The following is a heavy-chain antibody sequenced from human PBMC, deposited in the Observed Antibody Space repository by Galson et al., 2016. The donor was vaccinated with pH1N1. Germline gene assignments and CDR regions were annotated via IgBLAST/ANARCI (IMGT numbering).Heavy chain of an antibody. CDR1: GFTFSHYW. J-gene: IGHJ3*02. D-gene: IGHD3-3*01. V-gene: IGHV3-7*01. CDR3: VRDDYESWSGYDAFDI. CDR2: IKENGSEK. Sequence: SLRLSCAASGFTFSHYWMSWVRQAPGKGLEWVANIKENGSEKYYLDSVKGRFTISRDNAKHSVSLQLDSLRAEDTAVYYCVRDDYESWSGYDAFDIWGQGTMVTVSS.